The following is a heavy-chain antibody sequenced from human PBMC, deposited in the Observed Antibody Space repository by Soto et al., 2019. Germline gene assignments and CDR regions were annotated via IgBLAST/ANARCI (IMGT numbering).Heavy chain of an antibody. V-gene: IGHV1-18*01. J-gene: IGHJ4*02. CDR1: GYTFASYA. CDR3: ARDPPPPDY. Sequence: QVQLVQSGAEVKKPGASVKVSCKASGYTFASYAISWMRQAPGQGLEWMGWISAYNGNTNYAQKLQCSITXXTDTSTSTAYMELRSLRSDDTAVYYCARDPPPPDYWGQGTLVTVSS. CDR2: ISAYNGNT.